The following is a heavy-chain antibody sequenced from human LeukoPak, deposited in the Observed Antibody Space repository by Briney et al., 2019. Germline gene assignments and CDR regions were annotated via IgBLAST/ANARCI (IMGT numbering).Heavy chain of an antibody. V-gene: IGHV3-53*01. Sequence: QPGGSLRLSCAASGFTVSSNYMSWVRQAPGKGLEWVSAVSDSGDNTHYADSVKGRFAISRDNSKNTLYLQMNSLRAEDTALYYCARDGSEFCSAGSCYEGFDSWGQGTLVTVSS. CDR2: VSDSGDNT. CDR1: GFTVSSNY. D-gene: IGHD2-15*01. J-gene: IGHJ4*02. CDR3: ARDGSEFCSAGSCYEGFDS.